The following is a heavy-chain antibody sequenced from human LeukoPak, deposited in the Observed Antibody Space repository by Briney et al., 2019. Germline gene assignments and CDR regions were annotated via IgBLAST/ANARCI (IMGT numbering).Heavy chain of an antibody. J-gene: IGHJ6*02. Sequence: SETLSLTCTVSGGSISSGGYYWSWIRQHPGKGLEWIGYIYYSGSTYYNPSLKSRVTISVDTSKNQFSLKLSSVTAADTAVYYCARDAIRAVAGTYYYYYGMDVWGQGTTVTVSS. CDR3: ARDAIRAVAGTYYYYYGMDV. CDR1: GGSISSGGYY. CDR2: IYYSGST. V-gene: IGHV4-31*03. D-gene: IGHD6-19*01.